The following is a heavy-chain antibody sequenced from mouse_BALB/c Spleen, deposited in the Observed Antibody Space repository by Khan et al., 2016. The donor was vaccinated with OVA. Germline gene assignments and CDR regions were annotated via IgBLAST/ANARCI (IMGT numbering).Heavy chain of an antibody. CDR3: ARGNYYGYYFDC. CDR2: ISYSGGT. J-gene: IGHJ2*01. D-gene: IGHD1-1*01. V-gene: IGHV3-2*02. CDR1: GYSITSGYA. Sequence: VQLKESGPGLVKPSQSLSLTCTVTGYSITSGYAWNWIRQFPGNKLEWMGYISYSGGTSYNPSLKSRISITRDTSKNQFFLLLNSVTTEDTATYYCARGNYYGYYFDCWGQGTPLTVSS.